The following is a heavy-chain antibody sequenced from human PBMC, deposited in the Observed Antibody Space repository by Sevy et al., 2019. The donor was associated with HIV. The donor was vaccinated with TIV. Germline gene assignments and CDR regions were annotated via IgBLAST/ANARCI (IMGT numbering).Heavy chain of an antibody. Sequence: GGSLGLSCAASGFSFADYAMHWVRQAPGKGLQWVSGISWNSGSIDYADSVKGRFTISRDNAKNSLYLQMNSLRAEDTALYYCAKDSSSWYGGGNWFDPWGQGTLVTVSS. CDR3: AKDSSSWYGGGNWFDP. V-gene: IGHV3-9*01. D-gene: IGHD6-13*01. CDR2: ISWNSGSI. J-gene: IGHJ5*02. CDR1: GFSFADYA.